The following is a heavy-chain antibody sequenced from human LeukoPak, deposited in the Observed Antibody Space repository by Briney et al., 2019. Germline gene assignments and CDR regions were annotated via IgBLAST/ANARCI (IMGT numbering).Heavy chain of an antibody. D-gene: IGHD3-22*01. V-gene: IGHV3-66*02. Sequence: GGSLRLSCAASGFTVSSNYMSWVRQAPGKELEWVSVIYSGGSTYYADSVKGRFTISRDNSKNTLYLQMNSLRAEDTAVYYCAGYYYDSSGYPFDYWGQGTLVTVSS. CDR1: GFTVSSNY. CDR2: IYSGGST. J-gene: IGHJ4*02. CDR3: AGYYYDSSGYPFDY.